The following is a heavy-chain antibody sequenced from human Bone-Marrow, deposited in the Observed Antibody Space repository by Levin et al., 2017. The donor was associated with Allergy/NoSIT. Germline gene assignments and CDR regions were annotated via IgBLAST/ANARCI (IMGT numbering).Heavy chain of an antibody. CDR2: IWYDGSNK. Sequence: GGSLRLSCAASGFTFSSYGMHWVRQAPGKGLEWVAVIWYDGSNKYYADSVKGRFTISRDNSKNTLYLQMNSLRAEDTAVYYCARDRGRRVRVKDAFDIWGQGTMVTVSS. V-gene: IGHV3-33*01. CDR3: ARDRGRRVRVKDAFDI. D-gene: IGHD4-23*01. J-gene: IGHJ3*02. CDR1: GFTFSSYG.